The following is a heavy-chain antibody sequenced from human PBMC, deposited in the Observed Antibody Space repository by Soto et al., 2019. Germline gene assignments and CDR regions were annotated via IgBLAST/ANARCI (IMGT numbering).Heavy chain of an antibody. CDR3: ARQRTSVVTQAYFDV. V-gene: IGHV4-31*03. CDR1: GVSISSGGYY. CDR2: IYHSGRT. J-gene: IGHJ4*02. Sequence: SETLSLTCTVSGVSISSGGYYWGWIRQHPGKGLEWIGNIYHSGRTYYNPSLKSRVIMSVDTSKNHFSLKLKSVTAADTALYFCARQRTSVVTQAYFDVWGPGSLVTVSS. D-gene: IGHD2-21*02.